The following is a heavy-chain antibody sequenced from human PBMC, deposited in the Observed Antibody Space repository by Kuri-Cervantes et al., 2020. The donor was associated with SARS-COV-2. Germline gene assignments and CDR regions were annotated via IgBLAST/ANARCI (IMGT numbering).Heavy chain of an antibody. CDR3: AREGHDYSNLRTPYYYYYYMDV. J-gene: IGHJ6*03. D-gene: IGHD4-11*01. CDR1: GFNYLNYA. CDR2: VSYNGTNK. V-gene: IGHV3-30-3*01. Sequence: GGSLRLSCSASGFNYLNYAIHWVRQAPGTGLEWVAVVSYNGTNKYYADSVKGRFTISRDNAKNSLYLQMNSLRAEDTAVYYCAREGHDYSNLRTPYYYYYYMDVWGKGTTVTVSS.